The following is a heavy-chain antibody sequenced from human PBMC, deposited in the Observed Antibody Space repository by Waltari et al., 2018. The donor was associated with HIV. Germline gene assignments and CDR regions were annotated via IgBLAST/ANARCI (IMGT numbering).Heavy chain of an antibody. CDR3: ARDSGVGLLYDY. Sequence: EVQLVESGGGLVQPGGSLRLSCAASGFTSSSYSMNWVSQAPGKGLEWVSYISSSSSSIYYADSVKGRFTISRDNAKNSLYLQMNSLRDEDTAVYYCARDSGVGLLYDYWGQGTLVTVSS. CDR1: GFTSSSYS. V-gene: IGHV3-48*02. CDR2: ISSSSSSI. D-gene: IGHD3-3*01. J-gene: IGHJ4*02.